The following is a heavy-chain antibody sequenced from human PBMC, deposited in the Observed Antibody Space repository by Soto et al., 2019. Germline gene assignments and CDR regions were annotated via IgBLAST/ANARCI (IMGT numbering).Heavy chain of an antibody. J-gene: IGHJ4*02. V-gene: IGHV3-23*01. CDR3: ATVHNTSRSFDY. Sequence: GGSLRLSCAASGFNFNIYAMTWVRQAPGKGLEWVSTTGATGRTTYYAASVKGRFTVSRDNSKNTLDLQMSNLRAEDTAVYYCATVHNTSRSFDYWGQGTLVTVSS. D-gene: IGHD1-20*01. CDR2: TGATGRTT. CDR1: GFNFNIYA.